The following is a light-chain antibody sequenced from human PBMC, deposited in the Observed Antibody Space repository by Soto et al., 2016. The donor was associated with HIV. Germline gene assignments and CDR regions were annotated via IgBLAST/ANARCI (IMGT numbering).Light chain of an antibody. V-gene: IGKV1-39*01. CDR3: QQYYSIPQT. CDR1: QSISSY. J-gene: IGKJ1*01. CDR2: AAS. Sequence: DIQMTQSPSSLSASVGDRVSITCRASQSISSYLNWYQQKQGKVPKLLIYAASTLQSGVPSRFSWQWIWDGLHSHHQQPAAXRFCNLYCQQYYSIPQTFGQGTKVEIK.